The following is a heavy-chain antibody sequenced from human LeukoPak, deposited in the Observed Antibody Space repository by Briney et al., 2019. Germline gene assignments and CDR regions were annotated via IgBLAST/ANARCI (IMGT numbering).Heavy chain of an antibody. CDR3: AKGPIPGFDY. V-gene: IGHV3-74*01. Sequence: PGGSLRLSCAASGFTFSNYWMHWVRQAPGKGLVWVSRINTDGRSTSHVDSVKGRFTISRDNAKNTLYLQMNSLRAEDTAVYYCAKGPIPGFDYWGQGALVTVSS. CDR1: GFTFSNYW. CDR2: INTDGRST. J-gene: IGHJ4*02.